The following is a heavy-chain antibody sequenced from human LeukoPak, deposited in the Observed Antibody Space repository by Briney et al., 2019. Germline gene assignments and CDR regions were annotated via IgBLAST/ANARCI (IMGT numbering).Heavy chain of an antibody. D-gene: IGHD3-10*01. CDR3: AITTMVRGVIDN. Sequence: SEPLFLTCTVSGGSINCGVYYWSWIRQHPGKGLEWIEYIYYNGSTYYDPSLKSRVTISVDASKTQFSPKLSSVTAADTTVYYCAITTMVRGVIDNWGQGTLVTVSS. CDR1: GGSINCGVYY. CDR2: IYYNGST. V-gene: IGHV4-31*03. J-gene: IGHJ4*02.